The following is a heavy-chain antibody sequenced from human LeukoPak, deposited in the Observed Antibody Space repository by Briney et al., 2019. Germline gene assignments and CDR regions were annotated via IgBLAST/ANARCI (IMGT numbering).Heavy chain of an antibody. CDR3: AGPNVLSGYAAFDI. D-gene: IGHD3-22*01. CDR2: MNPNSGNT. CDR1: GYTFTSYD. V-gene: IGHV1-8*03. Sequence: GASVKVSCKASGYTFTSYDINWVRQATGQGLEWMGWMNPNSGNTGYAQKFQGRVTITADESTSTAYMELGSLRSEDTAVYYCAGPNVLSGYAAFDIWGQGTMVTVSS. J-gene: IGHJ3*02.